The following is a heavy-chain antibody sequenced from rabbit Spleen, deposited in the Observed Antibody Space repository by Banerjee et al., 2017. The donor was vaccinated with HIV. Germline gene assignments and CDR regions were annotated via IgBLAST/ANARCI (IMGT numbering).Heavy chain of an antibody. Sequence: QEQLEESGGDLVKPEGSLTLTCTASGFSFSSSYWICWVRQAPGKGLEWIACIYAGRSGSSYYARWAKGRFTISKTSSTTVTLQMPSLTVADTATYFCARDAAGREDFNLWGPGTLVTVS. CDR3: ARDAAGREDFNL. CDR1: GFSFSSSYW. V-gene: IGHV1S45*01. CDR2: IYAGRSGSS. D-gene: IGHD4-2*01. J-gene: IGHJ4*01.